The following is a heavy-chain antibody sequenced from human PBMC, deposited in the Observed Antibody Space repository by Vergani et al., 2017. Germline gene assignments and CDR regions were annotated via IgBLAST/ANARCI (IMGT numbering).Heavy chain of an antibody. CDR1: GFTFSSYS. J-gene: IGHJ4*02. CDR3: ARYPGDGYNSVDY. D-gene: IGHD5-24*01. V-gene: IGHV3-21*01. Sequence: EVQLVESGGGMVKPGGSLRLSCAASGFTFSSYSMNWVRQAPGKGLELVSYISSSSSYIYYADSVKGRFTISRDKAKNALYLQMNSLRADDTAVYYCARYPGDGYNSVDYWGQGTLVTVSS. CDR2: ISSSSSYI.